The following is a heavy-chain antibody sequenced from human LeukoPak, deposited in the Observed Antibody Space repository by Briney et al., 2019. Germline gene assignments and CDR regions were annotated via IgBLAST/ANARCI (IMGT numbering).Heavy chain of an antibody. Sequence: ASVKVSCKASGYTFTSYAMHWVRQAPGQRLEWMGWINAGNGNTKYSQEFQGRVTISRDTSASTAYMELSSLRSEDMAVYYCARVVKYSSGPLTDLLPYYFDSWGQGTLVTVSS. V-gene: IGHV1-3*03. D-gene: IGHD6-19*01. J-gene: IGHJ4*02. CDR3: ARVVKYSSGPLTDLLPYYFDS. CDR2: INAGNGNT. CDR1: GYTFTSYA.